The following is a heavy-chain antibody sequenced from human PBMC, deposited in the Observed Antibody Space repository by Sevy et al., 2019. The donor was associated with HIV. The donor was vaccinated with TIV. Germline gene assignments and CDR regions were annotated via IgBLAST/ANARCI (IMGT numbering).Heavy chain of an antibody. CDR2: IYTSGST. CDR1: GGSISSYY. J-gene: IGHJ5*02. D-gene: IGHD3-16*02. V-gene: IGHV4-4*07. Sequence: SETLSLTCTVSGGSISSYYWSWIRQSAGKGLEWIGRIYTSGSTNYNPSLKSRVTMSVDTSKNQFSLKLSSVTAADTAVYYCARVTLTDYVWGSYPNNWFDPWGQGTLVTVSS. CDR3: ARVTLTDYVWGSYPNNWFDP.